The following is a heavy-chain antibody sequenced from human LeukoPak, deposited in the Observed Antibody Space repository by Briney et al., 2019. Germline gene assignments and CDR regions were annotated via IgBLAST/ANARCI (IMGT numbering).Heavy chain of an antibody. D-gene: IGHD1-26*01. CDR3: ARVGLSGELLGYFDL. V-gene: IGHV3-30*02. CDR1: GFTFSSYG. Sequence: GGSLRLSCAASGFTFSSYGMHWVRQAPGKGLEWVAFIRYVGSNKYYADSVKGRFTISRDNSKNTLYLQMNSLRAEDTAVYYCARVGLSGELLGYFDLWGRGTLVTVSS. J-gene: IGHJ2*01. CDR2: IRYVGSNK.